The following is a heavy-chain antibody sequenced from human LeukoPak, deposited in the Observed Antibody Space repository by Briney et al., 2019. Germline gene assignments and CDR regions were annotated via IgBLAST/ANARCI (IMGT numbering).Heavy chain of an antibody. D-gene: IGHD3-22*01. Sequence: GASVKVSCKASGYTFTSYDINWVRQATGQGLEWMGWMNPNSGNTGYAQKFQGRVTMTRNTSISTAYMELSSLRSEDTAVYYCARVDLYYDSSGYSQAANDYWGQGTLVTVSS. CDR2: MNPNSGNT. V-gene: IGHV1-8*01. CDR3: ARVDLYYDSSGYSQAANDY. J-gene: IGHJ4*02. CDR1: GYTFTSYD.